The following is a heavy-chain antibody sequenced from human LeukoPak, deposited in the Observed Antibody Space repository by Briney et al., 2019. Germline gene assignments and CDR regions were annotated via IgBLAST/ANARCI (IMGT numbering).Heavy chain of an antibody. Sequence: SSETLSLTCAVYGGSFSGYYWSWIRQPPGKGLEWIGEINHSGSTNYNPSLKSRVTISVDTSKNQFSLKLSSVTAADTAVYYCARGRLQGYCSSTSCYTFFDYWGQGTLVTVSS. CDR1: GGSFSGYY. CDR3: ARGRLQGYCSSTSCYTFFDY. D-gene: IGHD2-2*02. CDR2: INHSGST. V-gene: IGHV4-34*01. J-gene: IGHJ4*02.